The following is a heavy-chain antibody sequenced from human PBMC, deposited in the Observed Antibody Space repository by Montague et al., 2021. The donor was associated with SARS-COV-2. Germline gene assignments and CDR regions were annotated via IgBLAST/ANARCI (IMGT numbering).Heavy chain of an antibody. V-gene: IGHV4-39*01. J-gene: IGHJ1*01. D-gene: IGHD5-12*01. CDR3: ARTVDSRSAGIFQH. Sequence: SETLSLTCTASGGSFSRSDYHWGWIRQSPGKGLEWIVSLYYTGTAYYNPSLKSRVDISVDTTRNQFSLRLSSVTAADTAVYYCARTVDSRSAGIFQHWGQGTLVIVSS. CDR2: LYYTGTA. CDR1: GGSFSRSDYH.